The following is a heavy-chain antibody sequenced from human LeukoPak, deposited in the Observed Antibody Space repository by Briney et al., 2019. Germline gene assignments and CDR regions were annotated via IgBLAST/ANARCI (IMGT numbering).Heavy chain of an antibody. D-gene: IGHD6-13*01. J-gene: IGHJ4*02. Sequence: PSETLSLTCAVHGGSFSGYYWSWIRQPPGKGLEWIGEINHSGSTNYNPSLKSRVTISVDTSRNQFSRKLSSVTAADTAVYYCARGRDSSSWYDGFDYWGQGTLVTVSS. CDR2: INHSGST. V-gene: IGHV4-34*01. CDR1: GGSFSGYY. CDR3: ARGRDSSSWYDGFDY.